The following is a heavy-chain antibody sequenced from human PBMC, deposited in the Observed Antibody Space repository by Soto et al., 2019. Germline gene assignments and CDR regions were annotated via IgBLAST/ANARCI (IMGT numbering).Heavy chain of an antibody. CDR2: IYYSGST. Sequence: SETLSLTCTVSGGSISSGGYYWSWIRQHPGKGLEWIGYIYYSGSTYYNPSLKSRVTISVDTSKNQFSLKLSSVTAADTAVYYCAREGSSSSGSFDYWGQGTLVTVSS. CDR1: GGSISSGGYY. J-gene: IGHJ4*02. D-gene: IGHD6-6*01. CDR3: AREGSSSSGSFDY. V-gene: IGHV4-31*03.